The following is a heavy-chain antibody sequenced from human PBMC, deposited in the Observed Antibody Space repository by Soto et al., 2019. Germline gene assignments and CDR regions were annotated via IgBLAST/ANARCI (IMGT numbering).Heavy chain of an antibody. CDR1: GGSISSSSYY. CDR3: ARLVEGGTPGDWDYYMDV. J-gene: IGHJ6*03. D-gene: IGHD7-27*01. CDR2: IYYSGST. Sequence: PSETLSLTCTVSGGSISSSSYYWGWIRQPPGKGLEWIGSIYYSGSTYYNPSLKSRVTISVDTSKNQFSLKLSSVTAADTAVYYCARLVEGGTPGDWDYYMDVWGKGTTVTVSS. V-gene: IGHV4-39*01.